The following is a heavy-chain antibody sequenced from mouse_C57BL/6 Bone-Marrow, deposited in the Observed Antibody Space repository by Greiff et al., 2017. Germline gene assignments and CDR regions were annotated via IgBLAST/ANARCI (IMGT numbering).Heavy chain of an antibody. CDR2: ISPRDGST. J-gene: IGHJ1*03. Sequence: VMLVESGPELVKPGASVKLSCKASGYTFTSYDINWVKQRPGQGLEWIGWISPRDGSTKYTEKFKGKATLTVDTSSSTAYMELHSLTSEDSAVYFCARDYGSSYWYFDVWGTGTTVTVSS. CDR3: ARDYGSSYWYFDV. D-gene: IGHD1-1*01. CDR1: GYTFTSYD. V-gene: IGHV1-85*01.